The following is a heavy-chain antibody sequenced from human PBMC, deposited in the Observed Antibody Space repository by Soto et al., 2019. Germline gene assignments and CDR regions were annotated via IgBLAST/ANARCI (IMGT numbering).Heavy chain of an antibody. V-gene: IGHV2-5*02. Sequence: QITLKESGPTLVKPTQTLTLTCTLSGFSLSTSGVGVGWIRQPPGKALEWLALICWDDDKRYSPSLKSRVTITKDTSKNQVALTMTNMDPVDTATYYCTLSTIVGTILRFDFWGQGTLVTVSS. CDR2: ICWDDDK. CDR1: GFSLSTSGVG. D-gene: IGHD5-12*01. J-gene: IGHJ4*02. CDR3: TLSTIVGTILRFDF.